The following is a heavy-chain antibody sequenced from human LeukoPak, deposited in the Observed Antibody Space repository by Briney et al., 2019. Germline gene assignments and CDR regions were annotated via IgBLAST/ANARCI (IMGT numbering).Heavy chain of an antibody. J-gene: IGHJ3*02. V-gene: IGHV5-51*01. CDR2: IYPCDSGT. Sequence: ASLKTSCKGSGYSFTSYWIGWVRQIPGNGLEGMGIIYPCDSGTRTSPSFPAEVPISADKSISTASLQWSSLKASDTAMYYCARPKDYGDYEDAFDIGGEGTMVTVSS. D-gene: IGHD4-17*01. CDR1: GYSFTSYW. CDR3: ARPKDYGDYEDAFDI.